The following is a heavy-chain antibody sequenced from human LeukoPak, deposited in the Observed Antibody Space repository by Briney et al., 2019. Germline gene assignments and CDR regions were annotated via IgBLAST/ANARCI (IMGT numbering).Heavy chain of an antibody. J-gene: IGHJ5*02. CDR2: ISGSGGST. V-gene: IGHV3-23*01. CDR3: AKPSGWRPGLPEFDP. Sequence: GGSLRLSCAASGFTFSSYAMSWVRQAPGKGLEWVSAISGSGGSTYYADSVKGRFTISRDNSKNTLYLQMNSLRAEDTAVYYCAKPSGWRPGLPEFDPWGQGTLVTVSS. CDR1: GFTFSSYA. D-gene: IGHD6-19*01.